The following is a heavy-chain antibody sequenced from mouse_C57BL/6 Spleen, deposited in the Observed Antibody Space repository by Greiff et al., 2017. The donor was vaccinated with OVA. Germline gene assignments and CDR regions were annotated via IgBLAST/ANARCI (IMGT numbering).Heavy chain of an antibody. D-gene: IGHD2-4*01. CDR3: ARRAYDYEAWFAY. Sequence: EVKLVESGGGLVKPGGSLKLSCAASGFTFSDYGMHWVRQAPEKGLEWVAYISSGSSTIYYADTVKGRFTISRDNAKNTLFLQMTSLRSEDTAMYYCARRAYDYEAWFAYWGQGTLVTVSA. V-gene: IGHV5-17*01. J-gene: IGHJ3*01. CDR2: ISSGSSTI. CDR1: GFTFSDYG.